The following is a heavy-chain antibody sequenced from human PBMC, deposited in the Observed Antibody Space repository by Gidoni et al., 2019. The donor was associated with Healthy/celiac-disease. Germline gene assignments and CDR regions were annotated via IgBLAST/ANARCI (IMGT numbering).Heavy chain of an antibody. V-gene: IGHV4-61*02. J-gene: IGHJ4*02. CDR2: IYTSGST. CDR3: ARGGRSGWHYYFDY. Sequence: QVQLQESGPGLVKPSQTLSLTCTVSGGSISSGSYYWSWIRQPAGKGLEWIGRIYTSGSTNYNPSLKSRVTISVDTSKNQFSLKLSSVTAADTAVYYCARGGRSGWHYYFDYWGQGTLVTVSS. D-gene: IGHD6-19*01. CDR1: GGSISSGSYY.